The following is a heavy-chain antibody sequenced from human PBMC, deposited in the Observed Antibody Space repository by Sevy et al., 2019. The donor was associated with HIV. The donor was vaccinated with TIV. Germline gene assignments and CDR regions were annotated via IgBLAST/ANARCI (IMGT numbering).Heavy chain of an antibody. V-gene: IGHV3-21*01. CDR1: GFTFSSYT. CDR2: ISGSTTYI. Sequence: GGSLRLSCAASGFTFSSYTMNWVRQAPGKGLEWVSSISGSTTYIYYADSVKGRFTISRDNARNSLYLQMNRLRGEDTAVYYCARDPGRDSDYWGQGTLVTVSS. J-gene: IGHJ4*02. CDR3: ARDPGRDSDY.